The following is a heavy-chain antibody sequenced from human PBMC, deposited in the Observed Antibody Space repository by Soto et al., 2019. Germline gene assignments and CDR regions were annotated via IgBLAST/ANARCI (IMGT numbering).Heavy chain of an antibody. CDR3: ATIAVAGTYFDY. D-gene: IGHD6-19*01. Sequence: EVQLLESGGGLVQPGGSLRLSWAASGFTFSSYAMSWVRQAPGKGLEWVSAISGRGGSTYYADSVKGRFTISRDNSKNPLYLQMNSLRAEDTAVYYCATIAVAGTYFDYWGQGTLVTVSS. V-gene: IGHV3-23*01. J-gene: IGHJ4*02. CDR1: GFTFSSYA. CDR2: ISGRGGST.